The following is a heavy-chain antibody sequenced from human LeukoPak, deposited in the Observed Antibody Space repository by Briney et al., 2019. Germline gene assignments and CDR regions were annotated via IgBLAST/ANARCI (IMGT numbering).Heavy chain of an antibody. Sequence: GGSLRLSCAASGFTLSSNALSWVRQAPGKGLEWVSAISGSGGSTYYADSVKGRFTSSRDNSKNTLYLQMNSLRAEDTAVYYCAKERRTEAPLYDSFYTWGPGTMVTVSS. D-gene: IGHD2-2*01. V-gene: IGHV3-23*01. CDR2: ISGSGGST. J-gene: IGHJ3*02. CDR1: GFTLSSNA. CDR3: AKERRTEAPLYDSFYT.